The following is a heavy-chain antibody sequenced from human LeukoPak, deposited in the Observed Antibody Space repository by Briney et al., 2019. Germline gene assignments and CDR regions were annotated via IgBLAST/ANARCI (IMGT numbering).Heavy chain of an antibody. J-gene: IGHJ4*02. Sequence: SETLSLTCTVSGGSLSRSSYYWGWIRHPPGKGLEWLGRFYYNGRTYYNPSLKSRVTISLDTSKNQYSLRLSSGTAADTALYYCARLGGTYYADFDSWGQGTLVTVSS. D-gene: IGHD1-26*01. V-gene: IGHV4-39*01. CDR1: GGSLSRSSYY. CDR3: ARLGGTYYADFDS. CDR2: FYYNGRT.